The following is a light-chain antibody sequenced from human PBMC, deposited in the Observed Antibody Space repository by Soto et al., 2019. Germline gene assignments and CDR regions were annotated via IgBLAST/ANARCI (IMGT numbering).Light chain of an antibody. CDR3: SSYTSSSTVV. V-gene: IGLV2-14*03. J-gene: IGLJ2*01. Sequence: QSALTQPASVSGSPGQSITISCTGTSSDVGGYNYVSWYQHHPGKAPKLMIYDVSNRPSGVSNRFSGSKSGNTASLTISGLQVEDEADYYCSSYTSSSTVVFGGGTKVTVL. CDR1: SSDVGGYNY. CDR2: DVS.